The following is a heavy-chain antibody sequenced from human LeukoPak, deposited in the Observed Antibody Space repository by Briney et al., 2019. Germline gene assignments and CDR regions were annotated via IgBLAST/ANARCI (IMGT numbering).Heavy chain of an antibody. CDR3: ARGTVGGKDYFYMDV. V-gene: IGHV1-18*01. CDR2: ISGINGNT. J-gene: IGHJ6*03. D-gene: IGHD4-11*01. Sequence: ASVKVSCKTAGYTFTSYGINWVRQAAGHGLEGMGWISGINGNTNLAQKMQGRVTLTTDSSTRTGYMKLRSLRSDDTAVYYCARGTVGGKDYFYMDVWGKGTTVTVSS. CDR1: GYTFTSYG.